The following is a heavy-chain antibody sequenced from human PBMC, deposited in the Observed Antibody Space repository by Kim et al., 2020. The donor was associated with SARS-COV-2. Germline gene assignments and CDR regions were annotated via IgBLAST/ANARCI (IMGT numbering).Heavy chain of an antibody. Sequence: ASVKVSCKVSGYTLTELSMHWVRQAPGKGLEWMGGFDPEDGETIYAQKFQGRVTMTEDTSTDTAYMELSSLRSEDTAVYYCATSGDPLIVATERYYFDYWGQGTLVTVSS. CDR3: ATSGDPLIVATERYYFDY. D-gene: IGHD5-12*01. CDR2: FDPEDGET. V-gene: IGHV1-24*01. J-gene: IGHJ4*02. CDR1: GYTLTELS.